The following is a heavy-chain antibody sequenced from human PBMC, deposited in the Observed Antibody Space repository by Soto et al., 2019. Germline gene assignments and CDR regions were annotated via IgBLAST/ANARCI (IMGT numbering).Heavy chain of an antibody. CDR1: GGSISSGGYY. V-gene: IGHV4-31*03. CDR2: IYYSGST. Sequence: SETLSLTCTVSGGSISSGGYYWSWIRQHPGKGLEWIGYIYYSGSTYYNPSLKSRVTISVDTSKNQFSLKLSSVTAADTAVYYCARVGDTAMVNFDYWGQGTLVTVSS. CDR3: ARVGDTAMVNFDY. D-gene: IGHD5-18*01. J-gene: IGHJ4*02.